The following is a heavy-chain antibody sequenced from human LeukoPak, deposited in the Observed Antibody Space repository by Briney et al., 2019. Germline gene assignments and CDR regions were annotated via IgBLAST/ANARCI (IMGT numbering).Heavy chain of an antibody. CDR2: IIPIFGTA. CDR3: ARAPVMDNWFDP. D-gene: IGHD2-21*01. V-gene: IGHV1-69*05. J-gene: IGHJ5*02. Sequence: GASVKVSCKASGGTFSSYAISWVRQAPGQGLEWMGGIIPIFGTANYAQKFQGRVTITTDESTSTAYMELSSLRSEDTAVYYCARAPVMDNWFDPWGQGTLVTVSS. CDR1: GGTFSSYA.